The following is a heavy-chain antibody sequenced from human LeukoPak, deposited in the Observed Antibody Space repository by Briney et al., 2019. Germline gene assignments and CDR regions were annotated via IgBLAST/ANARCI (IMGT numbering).Heavy chain of an antibody. D-gene: IGHD1-26*01. Sequence: GGSLRLSCAASGFTFSSYAMHWVRQAPGKGLEWVAVISYDGSNKYYADSVKGRFTISRDNSKNTLFLQMNSLRAEDTAVYYCATHGKWESPRHYFDYWGQGTLVTVSS. V-gene: IGHV3-30*14. CDR2: ISYDGSNK. CDR3: ATHGKWESPRHYFDY. CDR1: GFTFSSYA. J-gene: IGHJ4*02.